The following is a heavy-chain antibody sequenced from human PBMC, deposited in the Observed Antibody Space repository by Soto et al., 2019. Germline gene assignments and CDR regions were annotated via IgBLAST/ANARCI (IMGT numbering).Heavy chain of an antibody. CDR3: ARDYYCISTGCHDCFDP. CDR2: VGTDNGRT. V-gene: IGHV1-18*01. D-gene: IGHD2-2*01. Sequence: ASVKVSCKASGYTFTNYGSTWVRQAPGQGLEWMGWVGTDNGRTYYAQRVQGRVTMTTDTSTGTAYMELRSLRSDDTAVYFCARDYYCISTGCHDCFDPWGQGTLVTVSS. J-gene: IGHJ5*02. CDR1: GYTFTNYG.